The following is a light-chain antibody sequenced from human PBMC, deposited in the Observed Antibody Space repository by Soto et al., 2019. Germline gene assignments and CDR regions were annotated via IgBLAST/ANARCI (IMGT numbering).Light chain of an antibody. Sequence: QSVLTQPPSASGSPGQTVTISCTGTRCDVGRYYYVYWYQLLPGKAPKLLIYEVNNRPSGIPDRFSGSKSGTTASLTVTGLQAEEEAYYFCRQLVGSNIFVFGSRTKVTV. CDR2: EVN. V-gene: IGLV2-8*01. J-gene: IGLJ1*01. CDR3: RQLVGSNIFV. CDR1: RCDVGRYYY.